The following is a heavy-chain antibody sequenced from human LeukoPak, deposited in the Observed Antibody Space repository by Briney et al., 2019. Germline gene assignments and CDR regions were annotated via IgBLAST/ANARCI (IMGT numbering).Heavy chain of an antibody. J-gene: IGHJ4*02. Sequence: SETLSLTCTVSGGSVSSSSAYWGWLRQAPGKGLEWIGSIYYSGSTYYNPSLKSRVTISVDTSKNQFSLKLSSVTAADTAVYYCAKVPAARYYFDYWGQGTLVTVSS. V-gene: IGHV4-39*01. D-gene: IGHD2-2*01. CDR3: AKVPAARYYFDY. CDR2: IYYSGST. CDR1: GGSVSSSSAY.